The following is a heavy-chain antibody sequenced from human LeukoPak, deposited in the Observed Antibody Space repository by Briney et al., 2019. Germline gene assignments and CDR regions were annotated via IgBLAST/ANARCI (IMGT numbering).Heavy chain of an antibody. V-gene: IGHV4-59*01. D-gene: IGHD6-13*01. CDR2: IYHSGST. J-gene: IGHJ4*02. CDR1: GGSISTYY. Sequence: SETLSLTCTLSGGSISTYYWSWIRQPPGKGLEWIGYIYHSGSTNYNPSLKSRVTISVDTSKNQFSLKLSSVTAADTAVYYCARVRSAAATNAFDYCGQGTLVTVSS. CDR3: ARVRSAAATNAFDY.